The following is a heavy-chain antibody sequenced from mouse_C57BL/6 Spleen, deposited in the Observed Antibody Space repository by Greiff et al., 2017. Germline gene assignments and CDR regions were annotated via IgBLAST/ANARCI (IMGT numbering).Heavy chain of an antibody. D-gene: IGHD1-1*01. Sequence: EVQVVESREGLVKPGGSLKLSCAASGFTFSSYAMSWVRQTPEKRLEWVAYISSGGDYIYYADTVKGRFTISRDNARNTLYLQMSSLKSEDTAMYYCTRDRDYYGSSYGTWYFDVWGTGTTVTVSS. V-gene: IGHV5-9-1*02. CDR1: GFTFSSYA. J-gene: IGHJ1*03. CDR2: ISSGGDYI. CDR3: TRDRDYYGSSYGTWYFDV.